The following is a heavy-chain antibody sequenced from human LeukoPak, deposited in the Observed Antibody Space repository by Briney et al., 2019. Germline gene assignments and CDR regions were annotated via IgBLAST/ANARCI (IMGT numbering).Heavy chain of an antibody. Sequence: GGSLRLSCAASGFTFSNYWMTWVRQAPGKGLEWVANVRQDGGETSYVDPVKGRFTISRDNAKNSLYLQMNSPTVEETAVYYCARGGRYFDWLSDFDYWGQGTLVTVSS. V-gene: IGHV3-7*05. J-gene: IGHJ4*02. CDR2: VRQDGGET. D-gene: IGHD3-9*01. CDR1: GFTFSNYW. CDR3: ARGGRYFDWLSDFDY.